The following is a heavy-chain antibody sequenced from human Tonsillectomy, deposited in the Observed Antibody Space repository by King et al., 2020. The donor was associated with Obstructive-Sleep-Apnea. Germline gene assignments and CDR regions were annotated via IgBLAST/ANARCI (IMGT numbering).Heavy chain of an antibody. Sequence: VQLVESGGGLVQPGGSLRLSCAASGYTFSSYAMSWVRQAPGKGLEWVSAISGSGGSTYYADPEKGRLTVSRDNSKNTLYPQMNSLRAVDTAVYYCAKELPRGYYGSGSYYSETFDPWGQGTLVAVSS. CDR1: GYTFSSYA. D-gene: IGHD3-10*01. V-gene: IGHV3-23*04. CDR3: AKELPRGYYGSGSYYSETFDP. CDR2: ISGSGGST. J-gene: IGHJ5*02.